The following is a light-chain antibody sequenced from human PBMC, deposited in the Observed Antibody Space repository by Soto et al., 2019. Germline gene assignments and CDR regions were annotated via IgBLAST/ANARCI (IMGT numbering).Light chain of an antibody. V-gene: IGKV3-11*01. Sequence: IVLTLSPATLSLSPGERATLSCRASQSVSSYLAWYQQKHGQAPRLLIYDASNRATGIPARFSGSGYGTDFNLTISSLETEDFAVYYRQQRSNWPRTFGQGTKVDIK. J-gene: IGKJ1*01. CDR1: QSVSSY. CDR2: DAS. CDR3: QQRSNWPRT.